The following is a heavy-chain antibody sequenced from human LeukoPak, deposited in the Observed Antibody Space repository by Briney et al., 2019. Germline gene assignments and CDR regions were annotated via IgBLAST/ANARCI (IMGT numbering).Heavy chain of an antibody. V-gene: IGHV3-30*02. Sequence: GGSLRLSCAASGFTFSSYGMHWVRQAPGKGLEWVTFIQFDENDKYYADSVKGRFAISRDNSRNTLYLQMNSLTPEDTAVYYCAKDRCSSTSCPNWFDPWGQGTLVTVSS. CDR2: IQFDENDK. CDR1: GFTFSSYG. J-gene: IGHJ5*02. D-gene: IGHD2-2*01. CDR3: AKDRCSSTSCPNWFDP.